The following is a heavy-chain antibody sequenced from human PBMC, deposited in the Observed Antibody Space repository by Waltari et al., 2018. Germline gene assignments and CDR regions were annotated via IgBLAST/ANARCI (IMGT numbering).Heavy chain of an antibody. CDR2: IEQDGSEK. CDR1: GVRFSNYW. Sequence: EVHLVESGGGLVQPGGSLRLSCAAPGVRFSNYWMNWVRQAPEKGLEWVANIEQDGSEKNYVDSVKGRFTISRDNAKSSVYLQMNSLRAEDTAVYYCAGGSGWLPDSWGQGTLVTVSS. J-gene: IGHJ4*02. D-gene: IGHD6-19*01. CDR3: AGGSGWLPDS. V-gene: IGHV3-7*04.